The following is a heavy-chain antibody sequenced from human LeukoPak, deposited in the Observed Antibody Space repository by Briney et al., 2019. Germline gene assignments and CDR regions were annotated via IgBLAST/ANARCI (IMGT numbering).Heavy chain of an antibody. CDR3: TSRPLLSYYGSGRTRSDY. J-gene: IGHJ4*02. CDR2: ISGSGGST. CDR1: GFTFSSYG. V-gene: IGHV3-23*01. Sequence: PGGSLRLSCAASGFTFSSYGMSWVRQAPGKGLEWVSAISGSGGSTYYAGSVKGRFTISRDNSKNTLYLQMNSLKTEDTAVYYCTSRPLLSYYGSGRTRSDYWGQGTLVTVSS. D-gene: IGHD3-10*01.